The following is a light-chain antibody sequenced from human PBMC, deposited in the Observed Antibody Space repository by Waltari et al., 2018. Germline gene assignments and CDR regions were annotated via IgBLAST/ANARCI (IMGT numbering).Light chain of an antibody. CDR1: SSDVGAYNY. V-gene: IGLV2-14*03. CDR3: ISYTTSDTMI. J-gene: IGLJ2*01. CDR2: DVS. Sequence: QSALTQPASVSGSPGQSITISCTGTSSDVGAYNYVSWYQQHPGKVPNLIIYDVSHRPSGFSFLFSGSKSDNTVSLTISGLQAEDEADYYCISYTTSDTMIFGGGTKLTVL.